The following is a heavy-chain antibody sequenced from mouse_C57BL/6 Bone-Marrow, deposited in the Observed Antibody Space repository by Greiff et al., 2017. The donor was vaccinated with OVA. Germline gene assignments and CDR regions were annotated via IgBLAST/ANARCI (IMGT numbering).Heavy chain of an antibody. J-gene: IGHJ3*01. Sequence: QVQLQQSGPGLVAPSQSLSITCTVSGFSLTSYGVDWVRQSPGKGLEWLGVIWGVGSTNYNSALNSRLSISKDNSKSQIFVKMNSLQTDDTAMYYCASADYYGSSPFAYWGQGALVTVSA. CDR2: IWGVGST. D-gene: IGHD1-1*01. V-gene: IGHV2-6*01. CDR3: ASADYYGSSPFAY. CDR1: GFSLTSYG.